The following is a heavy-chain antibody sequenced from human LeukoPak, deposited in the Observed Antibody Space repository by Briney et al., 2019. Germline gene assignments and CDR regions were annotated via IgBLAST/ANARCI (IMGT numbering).Heavy chain of an antibody. CDR1: GFTFTGHN. V-gene: IGHV1-2*02. CDR2: INPSSGAT. Sequence: ASVKVSCKASGFTFTGHNIHWVRQAPGRGLEWMGWINPSSGATDSAEKFQGRVTMTRDTSVTTVYMELSRLTSDDTAVYYCARVGMEGVIIYFFDYWGQGTLVTVSS. CDR3: ARVGMEGVIIYFFDY. J-gene: IGHJ4*02. D-gene: IGHD3-3*01.